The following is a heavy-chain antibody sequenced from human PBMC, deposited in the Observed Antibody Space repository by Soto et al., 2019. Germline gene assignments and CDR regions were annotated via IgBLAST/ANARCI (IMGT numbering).Heavy chain of an antibody. CDR2: ISYDGSNK. D-gene: IGHD5-18*01. V-gene: IGHV3-30*18. CDR3: AKGLWIQLWSPFDY. Sequence: QVQLVESGGGVVQPGRSLRLCYAASRFTFSSYGMHWVRQAPGKGLEWVAVISYDGSNKYYADSVKGRFTISRDNSKNTLYLQMNSLRAEDTAVYYCAKGLWIQLWSPFDYWGQGTLVTVSS. CDR1: RFTFSSYG. J-gene: IGHJ4*02.